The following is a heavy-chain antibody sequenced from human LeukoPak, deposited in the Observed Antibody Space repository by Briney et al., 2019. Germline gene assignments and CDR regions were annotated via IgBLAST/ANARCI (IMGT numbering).Heavy chain of an antibody. CDR3: ARRLTQYDCFDP. V-gene: IGHV6-1*01. D-gene: IGHD2-2*01. J-gene: IGHJ5*02. CDR1: GESVSSNRVT. Sequence: SQTLSLTCDISGESVSSNRVTWNWIRQSPSRGLESMGRTYYRSTWYNDYAVSVRGRITVNPDTSKNQFSLHLNSVTPEDTAVYYCARRLTQYDCFDPWGQGILVTVSS. CDR2: TYYRSTWYN.